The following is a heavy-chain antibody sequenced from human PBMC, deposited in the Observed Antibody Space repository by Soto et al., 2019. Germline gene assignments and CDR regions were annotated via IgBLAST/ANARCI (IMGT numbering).Heavy chain of an antibody. CDR2: MGSVGGGR. Sequence: GGSRRLSCAASGFTLRTFAMSWVRQAPEKGLQWVSGMGSVGGGRQYAYSVKGRFTSPKDKSKDTLYLQMASLRGEDTAVYFCARYRPPDISRLFDPWGQGTPVTVSS. CDR1: GFTLRTFA. J-gene: IGHJ5*02. D-gene: IGHD2-15*01. V-gene: IGHV3-23*01. CDR3: ARYRPPDISRLFDP.